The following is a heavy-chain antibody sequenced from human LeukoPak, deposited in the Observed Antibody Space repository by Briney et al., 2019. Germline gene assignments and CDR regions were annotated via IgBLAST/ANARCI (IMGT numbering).Heavy chain of an antibody. V-gene: IGHV5-51*01. CDR2: IYPGDSDT. Sequence: GESLKISCKGSGYSFTSYWIGWVRQMPGKGLEWMGIIYPGDSDTRYSPSFQGQVTISADKSISTAYLQWSSLKASDTAMYYCARSQGYCSGGSCLQGDWFDPWGRGTLVTVSS. D-gene: IGHD2-15*01. J-gene: IGHJ5*02. CDR1: GYSFTSYW. CDR3: ARSQGYCSGGSCLQGDWFDP.